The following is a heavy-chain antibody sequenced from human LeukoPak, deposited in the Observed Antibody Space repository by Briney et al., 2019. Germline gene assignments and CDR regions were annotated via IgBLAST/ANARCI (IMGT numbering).Heavy chain of an antibody. CDR2: IRSKAYGGTT. Sequence: GRSLRLSCTASGFTFGDYAMSWFRQAPGKGLEWVGFIRSKAYGGTTEYAASVKGRFTISRDDSKSIAYLQMNSLKTEDTAVYYCTRGIAARPKGYYYYYMDVWGKGTTVTVFS. CDR3: TRGIAARPKGYYYYYMDV. CDR1: GFTFGDYA. D-gene: IGHD6-6*01. J-gene: IGHJ6*03. V-gene: IGHV3-49*03.